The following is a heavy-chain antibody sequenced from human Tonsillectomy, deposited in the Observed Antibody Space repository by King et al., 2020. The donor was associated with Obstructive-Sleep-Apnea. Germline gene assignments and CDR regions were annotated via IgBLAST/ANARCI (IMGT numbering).Heavy chain of an antibody. CDR3: ARLSLVVGTTWDN. V-gene: IGHV4-39*01. CDR2: IYYSGST. D-gene: IGHD2-15*01. Sequence: PLQESGPGLVKPSETLSLICTVSGGSISSSNYYWGWIRPPPGKGLEWIGSIYYSGSTYYNPSLNSRVTISVDTSKNQFSLKLTSVTAVDTAVFYCARLSLVVGTTWDNWGQGTLVTVSS. J-gene: IGHJ4*02. CDR1: GGSISSSNYY.